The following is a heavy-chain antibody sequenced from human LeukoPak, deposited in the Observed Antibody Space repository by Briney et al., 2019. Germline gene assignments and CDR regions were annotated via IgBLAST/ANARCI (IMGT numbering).Heavy chain of an antibody. D-gene: IGHD5-12*01. J-gene: IGHJ6*03. V-gene: IGHV3-21*01. CDR3: ARTPGGVATIASEYYYYYMGV. CDR2: ISSSSSYI. CDR1: GFTFSSYS. Sequence: PGGSLRLSCAASGFTFSSYSMNWVRQAPGEGLGWVSSISSSSSYIYYADSVEGRFTVSRDNAKNSLYLQMNSLRAEDTAVYYCARTPGGVATIASEYYYYYMGVWGKGTTVTVSS.